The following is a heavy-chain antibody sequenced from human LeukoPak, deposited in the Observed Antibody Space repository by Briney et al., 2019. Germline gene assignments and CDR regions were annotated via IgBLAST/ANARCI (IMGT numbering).Heavy chain of an antibody. J-gene: IGHJ6*02. D-gene: IGHD2-2*01. CDR1: GFTFSTYW. CDR2: ISTDGKST. V-gene: IGHV3-74*01. Sequence: GGSLRLSCAASGFTFSTYWMLWVRQAPGKGLMWVSLISTDGKSTRYAESVKGRFTISRDNAKNALYLQMDILRVEDTALYFCVRDYQFIQEVWGQGTTVTVSS. CDR3: VRDYQFIQEV.